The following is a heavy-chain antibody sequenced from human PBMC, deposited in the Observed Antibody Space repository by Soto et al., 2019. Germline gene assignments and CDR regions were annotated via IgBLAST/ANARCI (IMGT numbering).Heavy chain of an antibody. D-gene: IGHD6-13*01. CDR1: GDNVCSNSAA. CDR2: TYYRSKWYN. Sequence: TQTLSRTDAISGDNVCSNSAAWYWIRKSPSRGLEWLGRTYYRSKWYNDYAVSVKSRITINPDTSKNQFSLQLNSVTPEDTAVYYCARLAAASDINLGFDPWGQGTLVTVSS. J-gene: IGHJ5*02. V-gene: IGHV6-1*01. CDR3: ARLAAASDINLGFDP.